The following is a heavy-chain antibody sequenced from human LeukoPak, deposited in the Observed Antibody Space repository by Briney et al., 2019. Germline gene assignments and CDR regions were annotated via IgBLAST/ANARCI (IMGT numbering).Heavy chain of an antibody. CDR3: ARGGISHY. V-gene: IGHV4-59*12. CDR1: GGSISSYY. Sequence: PSETLSLTCTVSGGSISSYYWSWIRQPPGKGLEWIGYIYYSGSTNYNPSLKSRVTISVDTSKNQFSLKLSSVTAADTAVYYCARGGISHYWGQGTLVTVSS. CDR2: IYYSGST. D-gene: IGHD2-15*01. J-gene: IGHJ4*02.